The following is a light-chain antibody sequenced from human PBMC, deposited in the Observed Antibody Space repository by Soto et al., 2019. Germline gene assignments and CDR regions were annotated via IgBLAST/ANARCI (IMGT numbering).Light chain of an antibody. CDR3: CSYAGSYDYV. CDR2: DVN. V-gene: IGLV2-11*01. CDR1: SSDVGAYNY. Sequence: QSALTQPRSVSGPPGQSVTISCTGSSSDVGAYNYVSWYQHNTGKAPKLLIYDVNKRPSGVPDRFSGSKFGNTASLTISGLQADDEATFYCCSYAGSYDYVFGTGTKVTV. J-gene: IGLJ1*01.